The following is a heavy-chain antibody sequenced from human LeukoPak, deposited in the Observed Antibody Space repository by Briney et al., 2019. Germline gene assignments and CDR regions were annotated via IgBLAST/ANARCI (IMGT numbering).Heavy chain of an antibody. CDR2: IFTTGST. Sequence: PSETLSLTCSVSGGSINGGSHYWSWIRQPAGKPLEWIGHIFTTGSTSYNPSLRTRVTISEDSSKDQFSLNLKSVTAADTAVYYCARDRNWGRGYFDLWGRGTLVIVFS. V-gene: IGHV4-61*09. CDR1: GGSINGGSHY. J-gene: IGHJ2*01. CDR3: ARDRNWGRGYFDL. D-gene: IGHD3-16*01.